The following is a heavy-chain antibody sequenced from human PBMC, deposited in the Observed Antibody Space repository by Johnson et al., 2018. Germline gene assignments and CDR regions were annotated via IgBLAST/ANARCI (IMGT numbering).Heavy chain of an antibody. D-gene: IGHD2-15*01. CDR1: GFTFSSYR. Sequence: EVQLVESGGGLVKPGGSLRLSCAASGFTFSSYRMNWVRQAPGTGLAWVSSISSSNSKIYHADSVKGRFTISRDNAKNSLSLQMNRLRAEDTAVYYCVRDCSGGSCYSGAFDIWGQGTMVTVSS. CDR2: ISSSNSKI. V-gene: IGHV3-21*06. J-gene: IGHJ3*02. CDR3: VRDCSGGSCYSGAFDI.